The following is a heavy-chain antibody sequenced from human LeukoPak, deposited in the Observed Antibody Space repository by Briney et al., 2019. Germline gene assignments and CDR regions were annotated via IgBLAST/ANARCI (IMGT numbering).Heavy chain of an antibody. Sequence: MTSETLSLTCTVSGGSISSGAYYWGWIRQPPGKGLEWLGSIYYSGSTYYTPSLKSRVTMFVDTSNNHFSLKLSSATSADTTVYCCARQTMIRGVIGNPIESWGQGTLVTVSS. J-gene: IGHJ4*02. CDR3: ARQTMIRGVIGNPIES. CDR2: IYYSGST. V-gene: IGHV4-39*01. CDR1: GGSISSGAYY. D-gene: IGHD3-10*01.